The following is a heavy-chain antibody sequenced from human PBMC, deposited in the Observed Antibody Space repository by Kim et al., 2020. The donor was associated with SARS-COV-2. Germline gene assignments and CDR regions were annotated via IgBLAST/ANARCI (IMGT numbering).Heavy chain of an antibody. CDR2: IYYSGST. Sequence: SETLSLTCTVSGGSISSGGYYWSWIRQHPGKGLEWIGYIYYSGSTYYNPSLKSRVTISVDTSKNQFSLKLSSVTAEDTAVYYCARSPITMIVVVQAFDIWGQGTMDTVSS. CDR1: GGSISSGGYY. CDR3: ARSPITMIVVVQAFDI. V-gene: IGHV4-31*03. J-gene: IGHJ3*02. D-gene: IGHD3-22*01.